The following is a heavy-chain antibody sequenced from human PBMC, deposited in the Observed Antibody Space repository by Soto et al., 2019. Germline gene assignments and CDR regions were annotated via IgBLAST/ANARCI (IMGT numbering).Heavy chain of an antibody. CDR1: GFTFSSYS. D-gene: IGHD6-13*01. CDR3: ARTRQHSSWYFDAFDI. V-gene: IGHV3-48*01. J-gene: IGHJ3*02. CDR2: ISSSSSTI. Sequence: GGSLRLSCAASGFTFSSYSMNWVRQAPGKGLEWVSYISSSSSTIYYADSVKVRFTISRDNAKNSLYLQMNSLRAEDTAVYYCARTRQHSSWYFDAFDIWGQATMLTVSS.